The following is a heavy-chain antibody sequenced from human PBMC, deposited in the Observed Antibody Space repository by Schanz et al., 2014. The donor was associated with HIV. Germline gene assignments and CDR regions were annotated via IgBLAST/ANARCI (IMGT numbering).Heavy chain of an antibody. Sequence: QVQLVQSGAEVKKPGSSVKISCKASGDSFSNLGINWVRQAPGQGLEWMGGIIPLFGTSNYAQKFQGRATITADESTSTAYMELSSLRSEDTAVYYCARDSPVAAGTLDYWGQGTLVTVSS. CDR2: IIPLFGTS. V-gene: IGHV1-69*01. D-gene: IGHD6-13*01. CDR3: ARDSPVAAGTLDY. CDR1: GDSFSNLG. J-gene: IGHJ4*02.